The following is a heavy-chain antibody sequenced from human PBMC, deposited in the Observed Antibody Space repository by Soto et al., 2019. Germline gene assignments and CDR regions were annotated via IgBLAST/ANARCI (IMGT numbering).Heavy chain of an antibody. Sequence: QLQLQESGPGLVKPSETLALTCTVSGGSISSSSYYWGWLRQPPGKGLEWIGSIYYSGSTYYNPSPQSRVTLSVDTSKNQFSLNLSSVTSADTAVYYCASNLADYYSDYYYLYVWGKGTTVTVSS. CDR2: IYYSGST. J-gene: IGHJ6*03. CDR1: GGSISSSSYY. V-gene: IGHV4-39*01. D-gene: IGHD1-20*01. CDR3: ASNLADYYSDYYYLYV.